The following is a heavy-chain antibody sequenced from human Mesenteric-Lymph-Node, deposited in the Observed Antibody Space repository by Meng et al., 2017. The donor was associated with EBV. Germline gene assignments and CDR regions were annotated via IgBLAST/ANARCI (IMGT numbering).Heavy chain of an antibody. CDR3: ATDNWFDP. J-gene: IGHJ5*02. CDR1: GYTFTNYG. Sequence: QVQLVQPGPEVKEPGASVKVSCKASGYTFTNYGISWVRQVPGQGLEWVGWITPYNGNTYYGQNVQGRVTMTTDTSTSTAYMELRSLRFDDTAVYYCATDNWFDPWGQGTLVTASS. CDR2: ITPYNGNT. V-gene: IGHV1-18*01.